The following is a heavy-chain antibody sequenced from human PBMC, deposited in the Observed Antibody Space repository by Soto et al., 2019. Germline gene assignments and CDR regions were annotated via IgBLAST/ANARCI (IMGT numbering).Heavy chain of an antibody. Sequence: GGSLRLSCPASGFTVSSNDMSWVLQAPGKELEWVSVIYSGGSTYYADSVKGRFTISRDDSKNTLYLQMNSLRAEDTAVYYCARDQRYSSGWDNYYYYGMDVWGQGTTVTVSS. J-gene: IGHJ6*02. CDR2: IYSGGST. D-gene: IGHD6-19*01. CDR3: ARDQRYSSGWDNYYYYGMDV. CDR1: GFTVSSND. V-gene: IGHV3-53*01.